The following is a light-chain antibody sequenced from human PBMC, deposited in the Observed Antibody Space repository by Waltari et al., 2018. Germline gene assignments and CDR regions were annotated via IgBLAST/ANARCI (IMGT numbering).Light chain of an antibody. CDR3: QQYGSSPWT. J-gene: IGKJ1*01. Sequence: EIVLTQSPGTLSLSPGERAPLPCRASQSVSSSYLAWYQQKPGQAPRVLLHGASNRPTGIPTRFSGSGSETDFNLTISRLEPEDFAVYYCQQYGSSPWTFGQGTKVEIK. CDR1: QSVSSSY. CDR2: GAS. V-gene: IGKV3-20*01.